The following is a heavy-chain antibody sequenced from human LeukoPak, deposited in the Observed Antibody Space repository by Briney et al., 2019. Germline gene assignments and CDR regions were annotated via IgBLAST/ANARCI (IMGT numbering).Heavy chain of an antibody. CDR3: AKLPHYYGSGSSLGDY. D-gene: IGHD3-10*01. CDR1: GFTFSSYA. V-gene: IGHV3-23*01. J-gene: IGHJ4*02. CDR2: ISGSGGST. Sequence: GGSLRLSCAASGFTFSSYAMGWVRQAPGKGLEWVSAISGSGGSTYYADSVKGRFTISRDNSKNTLYLQMNSLRAEDTAVYYCAKLPHYYGSGSSLGDYWGQGTLVTVSS.